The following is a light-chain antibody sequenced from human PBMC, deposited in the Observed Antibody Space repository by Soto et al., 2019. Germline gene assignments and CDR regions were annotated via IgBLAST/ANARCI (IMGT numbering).Light chain of an antibody. Sequence: EIVLTQSPATLSLSPGERATLSCRASQSVSSYLAWYQQKPGQVPRLVIYDASNRATGIPGRFSGSGSGTDFTLTISSLEPEDFGVYYCQQRSSWPRPFGQGTKVQIK. J-gene: IGKJ1*01. CDR3: QQRSSWPRP. CDR2: DAS. V-gene: IGKV3-11*01. CDR1: QSVSSY.